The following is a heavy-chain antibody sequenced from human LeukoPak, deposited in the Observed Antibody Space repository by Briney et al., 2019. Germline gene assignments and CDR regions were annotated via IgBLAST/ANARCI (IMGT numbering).Heavy chain of an antibody. CDR3: ARGQRGSYSPYFDY. J-gene: IGHJ4*02. Sequence: GESLKISCEASGYSFTDYWIGWVRQMAGKGLEWMGIIYAGDSDTRYSPSFQGQVTISVDKCISAAYLQWRSLKASDTAMYYCARGQRGSYSPYFDYWGQGTLVTVSS. D-gene: IGHD3-16*01. CDR2: IYAGDSDT. V-gene: IGHV5-51*01. CDR1: GYSFTDYW.